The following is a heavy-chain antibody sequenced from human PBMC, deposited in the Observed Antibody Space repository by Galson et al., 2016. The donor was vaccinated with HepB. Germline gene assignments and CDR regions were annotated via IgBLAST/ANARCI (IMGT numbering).Heavy chain of an antibody. CDR2: ISSSGSTI. Sequence: SLRLSCAASGFTFSDYYMSWIRQAPGKGLEWVSYISSSGSTIYYADSVQGRFTISRDNAKNSLYLQMHSLSAEDTAVYYCARGNGGMYSSSLGYDYWGQGTLVTVSS. D-gene: IGHD6-13*01. CDR1: GFTFSDYY. J-gene: IGHJ4*02. V-gene: IGHV3-11*01. CDR3: ARGNGGMYSSSLGYDY.